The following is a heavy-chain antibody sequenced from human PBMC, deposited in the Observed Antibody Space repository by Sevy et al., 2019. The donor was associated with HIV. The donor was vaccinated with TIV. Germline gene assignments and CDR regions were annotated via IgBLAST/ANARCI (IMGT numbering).Heavy chain of an antibody. J-gene: IGHJ3*01. D-gene: IGHD1-26*01. Sequence: GGSLRLSCEASGFTFSSYGMHWVRQAPCKGLEWVAFIGYDGTNEYHAESVKGRFTISRDNSKNTLYLQMKSLREEDTAVFYCAKKVGMGAFDLWGQGTKVTVSS. CDR2: IGYDGTNE. V-gene: IGHV3-30*02. CDR1: GFTFSSYG. CDR3: AKKVGMGAFDL.